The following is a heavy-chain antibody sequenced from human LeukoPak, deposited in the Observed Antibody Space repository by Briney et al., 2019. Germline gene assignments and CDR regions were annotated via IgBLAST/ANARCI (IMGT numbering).Heavy chain of an antibody. CDR1: GFSFSDSY. Sequence: PGGSLRLSCSAPGFSFSDSYMSWFRLSPEKGLEWIAYITSSGTTTEYADSVKGRFTISRVNAKNSLYLQMNSLRSEDTAVYYCARDPDYGDPYWGQGALVTVSS. D-gene: IGHD4/OR15-4a*01. CDR2: ITSSGTTT. V-gene: IGHV3-11*01. J-gene: IGHJ4*02. CDR3: ARDPDYGDPY.